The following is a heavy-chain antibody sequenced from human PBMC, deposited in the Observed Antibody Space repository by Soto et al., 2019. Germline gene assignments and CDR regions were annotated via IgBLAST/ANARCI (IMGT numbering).Heavy chain of an antibody. CDR2: IYHSGST. Sequence: LTCAVSGGSISSGGYSWSWVRQPSGKGLEWIGYIYHSGSTYYNPSLKSRVTISVDRSKNQFSLKLSSVTAADTAVYYCARAQGYYDSSGYYPGPYYYGMDVWGQGTTVTVSS. CDR3: ARAQGYYDSSGYYPGPYYYGMDV. V-gene: IGHV4-30-2*01. CDR1: GGSISSGGYS. J-gene: IGHJ6*02. D-gene: IGHD3-22*01.